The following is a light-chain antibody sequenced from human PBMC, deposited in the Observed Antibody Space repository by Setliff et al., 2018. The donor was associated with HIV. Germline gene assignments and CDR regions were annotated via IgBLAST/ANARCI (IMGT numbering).Light chain of an antibody. CDR3: NSYTSSSTLYV. Sequence: LTQPASVSGSPGQSITISCTGTSSDVGAYNYVSWYQQHPGKAPKLMIYDVSNRPSGVSNRFSGSKSGNTASLTISGLQAEDEADYYCNSYTSSSTLYVFGSGTKVTVL. CDR2: DVS. CDR1: SSDVGAYNY. V-gene: IGLV2-14*03. J-gene: IGLJ1*01.